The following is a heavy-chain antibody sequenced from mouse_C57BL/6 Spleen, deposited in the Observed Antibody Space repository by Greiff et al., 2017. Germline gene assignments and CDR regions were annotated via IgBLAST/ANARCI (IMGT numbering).Heavy chain of an antibody. D-gene: IGHD2-4*01. Sequence: VQLQQPGAELVKPGASVKMSCKASGYTFTSYWITWVKQRPGQGLAWIGDIYPGSGSTNYNEKFKSKATLTVDKSSSTAYMQLSSLTSADSAVYYWARGGITTKFYYFDYWGQGTTLTVSS. CDR2: IYPGSGST. V-gene: IGHV1-55*01. CDR3: ARGGITTKFYYFDY. J-gene: IGHJ2*01. CDR1: GYTFTSYW.